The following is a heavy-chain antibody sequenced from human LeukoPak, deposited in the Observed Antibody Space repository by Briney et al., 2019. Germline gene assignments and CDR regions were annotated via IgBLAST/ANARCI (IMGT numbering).Heavy chain of an antibody. CDR1: GFTFSDYY. CDR3: AYDSSDYDAFDI. Sequence: PGGSLRLSSAASGFTFSDYYMSWIRQAPGKGLEWVSYISSSGSTIYYADSVKGRFTISRDNAKNSLYLQMNSLRAEDTAVYYCAYDSSDYDAFDIWGQGTMVTVSS. V-gene: IGHV3-11*01. D-gene: IGHD3-22*01. J-gene: IGHJ3*02. CDR2: ISSSGSTI.